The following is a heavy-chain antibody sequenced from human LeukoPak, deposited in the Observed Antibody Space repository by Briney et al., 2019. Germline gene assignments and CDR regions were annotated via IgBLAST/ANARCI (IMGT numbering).Heavy chain of an antibody. Sequence: GGALRLSCAASGFTFSSYEMNGVRQAPGKGLDGVSYSSSSGSTIYYADSVKGRFTISRDNAKNSLYLQMNSLRAEDKAVYYCARDKYYYDSSGYHIMDYWGQGPLVTVSS. CDR2: SSSSGSTI. CDR3: ARDKYYYDSSGYHIMDY. CDR1: GFTFSSYE. V-gene: IGHV3-48*03. J-gene: IGHJ4*02. D-gene: IGHD3-22*01.